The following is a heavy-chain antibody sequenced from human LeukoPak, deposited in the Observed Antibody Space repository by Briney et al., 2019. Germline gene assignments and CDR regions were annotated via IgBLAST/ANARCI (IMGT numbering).Heavy chain of an antibody. V-gene: IGHV1-18*01. CDR1: GYTFTSYG. D-gene: IGHD2/OR15-2a*01. Sequence: ASVTVSCKASGYTFTSYGISWVRQAPGQGLEWMGWISAYNGNTYFAQNLQGRVTMTTDTSTSTAYMELRSLRSDDTAVYYCAREECCNSTTCYKAFDIWGQGTMVTVSS. CDR3: AREECCNSTTCYKAFDI. J-gene: IGHJ3*02. CDR2: ISAYNGNT.